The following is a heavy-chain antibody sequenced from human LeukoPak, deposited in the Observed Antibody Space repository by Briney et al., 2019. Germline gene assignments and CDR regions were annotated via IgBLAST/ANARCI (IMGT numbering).Heavy chain of an antibody. CDR2: IYYSGST. Sequence: PSETLSLTCNVSGGSISGYYWSWIRQPPGKGLEYMGYIYYSGSTDYNPSLKSRITISVDTSKNQFSPKLSSVTAADTAVYYCARHYYDTSGYYYFDYWGQGTLVTVSS. CDR1: GGSISGYY. V-gene: IGHV4-59*08. CDR3: ARHYYDTSGYYYFDY. J-gene: IGHJ4*02. D-gene: IGHD3-22*01.